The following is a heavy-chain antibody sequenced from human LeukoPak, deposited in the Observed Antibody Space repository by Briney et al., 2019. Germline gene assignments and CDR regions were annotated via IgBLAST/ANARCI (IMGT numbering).Heavy chain of an antibody. D-gene: IGHD2-15*01. CDR1: GFTFSSYS. CDR3: ARERVGSLDWFDP. Sequence: GGSLRLSCAASGFTFSSYSMNWVRQAPGKGLEWVSYISSGSSTIYYADSVKGRFTISRDNAKNSLYLQMNSLRAEDTAVYYCARERVGSLDWFDPWGQGTLVTVSS. CDR2: ISSGSSTI. V-gene: IGHV3-48*01. J-gene: IGHJ5*02.